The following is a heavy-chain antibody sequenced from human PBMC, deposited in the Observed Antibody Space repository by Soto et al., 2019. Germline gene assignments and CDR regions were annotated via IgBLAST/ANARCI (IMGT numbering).Heavy chain of an antibody. J-gene: IGHJ4*02. CDR3: ARWAERYSGYDRQYFDY. D-gene: IGHD5-12*01. V-gene: IGHV4-34*01. CDR1: GGSFSGYY. Sequence: QVQLQQWGAGLLKPSETLSLTCAVYGGSFSGYYWSWIRQPPGKGLEWIGEINHSGSTNYNPSLKSRVTISVDTSKNQFSLKLSSVTAADTAVYYCARWAERYSGYDRQYFDYWGQGTLVTVSS. CDR2: INHSGST.